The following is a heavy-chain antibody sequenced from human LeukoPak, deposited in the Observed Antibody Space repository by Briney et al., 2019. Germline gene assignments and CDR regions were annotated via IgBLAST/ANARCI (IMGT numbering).Heavy chain of an antibody. CDR1: GGSLSSYS. V-gene: IGHV4-59*01. J-gene: IGHJ4*02. Sequence: PSETLSLTCTVSGGSLSSYSWSWIRQPPGKGLEWIGYIYYSGRTIYNPSLKGRVTMSLDTSKNQFSLKLSSVTAADTAVYYCASDYGSGSYRFDFWGQGTLVSVSS. D-gene: IGHD3-10*01. CDR3: ASDYGSGSYRFDF. CDR2: IYYSGRT.